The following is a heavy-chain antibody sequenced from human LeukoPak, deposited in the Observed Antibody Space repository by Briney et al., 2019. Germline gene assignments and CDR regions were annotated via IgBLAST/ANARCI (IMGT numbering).Heavy chain of an antibody. V-gene: IGHV4-39*01. CDR3: ATPSEIGYSYYGMDV. CDR2: IYYSGST. D-gene: IGHD3-22*01. J-gene: IGHJ6*02. CDR1: GGSISSSSYY. Sequence: PSETLSLTCTVSGGSISSSSYYCGWIRQPPGKGLEWIGSIYYSGSTYYNPSLKSRVTISVDTSKNQFSLKLSSVTAADTAVYYCATPSEIGYSYYGMDVWGQGTTVTVSS.